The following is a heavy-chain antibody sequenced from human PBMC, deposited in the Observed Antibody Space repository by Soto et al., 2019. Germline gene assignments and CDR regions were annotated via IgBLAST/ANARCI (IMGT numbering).Heavy chain of an antibody. Sequence: PSETLSLTCTVSGVSISGYYWTWIRQSPGKGLEWIGYIYYSGSTTYNPSLKRRLTLSVDTSKNQLSLRLTSVTSADTAVYYCARQQMVFTVVDYYYMDVWGKGATVTVSS. D-gene: IGHD2-8*01. V-gene: IGHV4-59*01. CDR2: IYYSGST. CDR1: GVSISGYY. CDR3: ARQQMVFTVVDYYYMDV. J-gene: IGHJ6*03.